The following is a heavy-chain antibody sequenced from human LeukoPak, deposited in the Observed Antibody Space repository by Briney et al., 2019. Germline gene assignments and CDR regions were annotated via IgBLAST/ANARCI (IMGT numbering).Heavy chain of an antibody. J-gene: IGHJ4*02. Sequence: GGSLRLSCAASGFTLSRYGMNWVRQAPGKGLEWVSTIGGSGGGTHYADSVKGRFTISRDNSESTLYLQMNSLRAEDTAVYYCAKGYFGVDYWGQGTLVTVSS. V-gene: IGHV3-23*01. CDR1: GFTLSRYG. CDR2: IGGSGGGT. CDR3: AKGYFGVDY. D-gene: IGHD3-16*01.